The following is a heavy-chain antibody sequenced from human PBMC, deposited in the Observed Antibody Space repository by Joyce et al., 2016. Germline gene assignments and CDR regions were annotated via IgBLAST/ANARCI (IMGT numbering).Heavy chain of an antibody. J-gene: IGHJ3*01. CDR2: INPNTGGT. V-gene: IGHV1-2*06. CDR1: GNTFTNYY. CDR3: TKEGYCRGGSCYQTDDAFDV. Sequence: QVQLVQSGAEVKKPGASVKVSCTASGNTFTNYYIHWVRQAPGQGLEWIGRINPNTGGTISPQKFQGRVTMTRDKSISTAYMDLSRLTPDDTAKYYCTKEGYCRGGSCYQTDDAFDVWGQGTLVIVSS. D-gene: IGHD2-15*01.